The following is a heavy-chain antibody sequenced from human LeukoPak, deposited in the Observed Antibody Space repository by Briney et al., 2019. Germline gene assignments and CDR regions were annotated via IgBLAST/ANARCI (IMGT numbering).Heavy chain of an antibody. CDR2: IYYSGST. D-gene: IGHD3-22*01. CDR1: GGSISSSNYY. CDR3: ARWDYDSSGQRSRTFDY. J-gene: IGHJ4*02. V-gene: IGHV4-39*01. Sequence: SETLSLTCTVSGGSISSSNYYWGWIRQPPGKGLEWIGGIYYSGSTYYNPSLKSRVTISVDTSKNQFSLKLSSVTAADTAVYYCARWDYDSSGQRSRTFDYWGQGTLVTVSS.